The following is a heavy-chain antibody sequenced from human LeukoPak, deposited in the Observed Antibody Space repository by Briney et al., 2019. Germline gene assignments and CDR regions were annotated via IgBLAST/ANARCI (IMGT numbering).Heavy chain of an antibody. V-gene: IGHV4-61*01. CDR3: ARPRDYGDYVN. Sequence: KPSETLSLTCTVSGGSVSSGSYYWSWIRQPPGKGLEWIGYIYYSGSTNYNPSLKSRVTISVDTSKNQFSLKLSSVTAADTAVYYCARPRDYGDYVNWGQGTLVTVSS. D-gene: IGHD4-17*01. CDR1: GGSVSSGSYY. CDR2: IYYSGST. J-gene: IGHJ4*02.